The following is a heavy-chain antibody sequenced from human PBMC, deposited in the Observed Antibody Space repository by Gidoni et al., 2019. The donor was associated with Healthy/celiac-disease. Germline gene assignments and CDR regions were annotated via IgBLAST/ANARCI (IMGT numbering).Heavy chain of an antibody. J-gene: IGHJ5*02. CDR1: GGSISSSSYY. CDR2: IYYSGST. CDR3: ASKVTMTAYNWFDP. V-gene: IGHV4-39*01. Sequence: QLQLQESGPGLVKPSETLSLTCTVSGGSISSSSYYWGWIRQPPGKGLEWIGSIYYSGSTYYTPSLKSRVTISVDTSKNQFSLKLSSVTAADTAVYYCASKVTMTAYNWFDPWGQGTLVTVSS. D-gene: IGHD3-22*01.